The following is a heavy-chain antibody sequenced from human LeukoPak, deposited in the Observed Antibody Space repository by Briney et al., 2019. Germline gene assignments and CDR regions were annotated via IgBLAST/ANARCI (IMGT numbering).Heavy chain of an antibody. Sequence: ASVKVSCKASGGTFSSYAISWVRQAPGQGLEWMGRIIPILGIANYAQKFQGRVTITADKSTSTAYMELSSLRSGDTAVYYCARGSTMVRGIFDYWGQGTLVTVSS. CDR3: ARGSTMVRGIFDY. CDR1: GGTFSSYA. V-gene: IGHV1-69*04. D-gene: IGHD3-10*01. CDR2: IIPILGIA. J-gene: IGHJ4*02.